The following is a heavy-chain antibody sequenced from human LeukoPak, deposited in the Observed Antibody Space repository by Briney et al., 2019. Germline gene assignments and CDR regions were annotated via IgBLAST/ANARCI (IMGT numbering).Heavy chain of an antibody. J-gene: IGHJ4*02. CDR1: GFTFSDNY. CDR2: ISSSGNTT. V-gene: IGHV3-11*04. CDR3: ARDGGSAWFLDY. Sequence: GGSLRLSCAASGFTFSDNYMSWIRQAPGKGLEWVSYISSSGNTTYNADSVKGRFSITRDNAKNSLYLQMNSLRAEDTAVYYCARDGGSAWFLDYWGQGTLVAVSS. D-gene: IGHD6-19*01.